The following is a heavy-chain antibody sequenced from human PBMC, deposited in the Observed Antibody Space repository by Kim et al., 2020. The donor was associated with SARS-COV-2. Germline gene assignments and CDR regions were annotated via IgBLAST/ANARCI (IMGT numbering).Heavy chain of an antibody. V-gene: IGHV3-23*01. CDR2: ISGSGNST. J-gene: IGHJ4*02. CDR3: ARGPYCSSSSCYTVGLFDF. Sequence: GGSLRLSCTASGFTFSSYGMSWVRQAPGKGLDWVSAISGSGNSTYYADSVKGRFTISRDNSMNTLYLQVNSLRAEDTAVYYCARGPYCSSSSCYTVGLFDFWGQGTLVTVSS. D-gene: IGHD2-2*02. CDR1: GFTFSSYG.